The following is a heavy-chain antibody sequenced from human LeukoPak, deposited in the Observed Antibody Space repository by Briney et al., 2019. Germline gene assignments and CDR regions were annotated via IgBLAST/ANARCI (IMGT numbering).Heavy chain of an antibody. CDR1: GGTFSSYA. CDR3: ARNGPFLGDFQFDY. Sequence: ASVKVSCKASGGTFSSYAISWVRQAPGQGLEWMGWISAYNGNTNYAQKLQGRVTMTTDTSTSTAYMELRSLRSDDTAVYYCARNGPFLGDFQFDYWGQGTLVTVSS. CDR2: ISAYNGNT. V-gene: IGHV1-18*01. J-gene: IGHJ4*02. D-gene: IGHD2-8*01.